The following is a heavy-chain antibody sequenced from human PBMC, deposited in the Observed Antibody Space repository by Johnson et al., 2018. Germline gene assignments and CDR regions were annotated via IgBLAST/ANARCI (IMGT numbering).Heavy chain of an antibody. CDR2: INHSGST. Sequence: QVQLQQWGAGLLKPSETLSLTCAVYGGSFSGYYWSWIRQPPGKGLEWIGEINHSGSTNYNPSLKSRVTISVDTSKNQFSLKLSSVTAADPAVDYCARGGSKVVVILGGSDYYYGMDVWGQGTMVTVSS. J-gene: IGHJ6*02. CDR3: ARGGSKVVVILGGSDYYYGMDV. CDR1: GGSFSGYY. D-gene: IGHD3-22*01. V-gene: IGHV4-34*01.